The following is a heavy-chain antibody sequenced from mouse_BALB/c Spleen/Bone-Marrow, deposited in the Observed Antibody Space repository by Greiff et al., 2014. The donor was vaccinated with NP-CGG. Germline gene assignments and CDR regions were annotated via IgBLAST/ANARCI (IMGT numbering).Heavy chain of an antibody. J-gene: IGHJ4*01. V-gene: IGHV1-80*01. CDR2: IYPGDGDT. CDR3: ARGVPMDY. CDR1: GYAFSSYW. Sequence: LQESGAELVRPGSSVKISCKASGYAFSSYWMNWVKQRPGQGLEWIGQIYPGDGDTNYSGKFKGKATLTADKSSSTAYMQLSSLTSEDSAVYFCARGVPMDYWGQGTSVTVSS.